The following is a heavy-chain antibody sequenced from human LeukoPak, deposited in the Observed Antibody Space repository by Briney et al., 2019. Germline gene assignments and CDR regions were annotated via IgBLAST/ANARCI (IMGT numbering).Heavy chain of an antibody. Sequence: SETLSLTCAVYGGSFSGYYWSWIRQPPGKGLEWIGSIYYSGSTYYNPSLKSRVTISVDTSKNQFSLKLSSVTAADTAVYYCARVPTVTFFDYWGQGTLVTVSS. V-gene: IGHV4-34*01. D-gene: IGHD4-17*01. CDR1: GGSFSGYY. CDR3: ARVPTVTFFDY. J-gene: IGHJ4*02. CDR2: IYYSGST.